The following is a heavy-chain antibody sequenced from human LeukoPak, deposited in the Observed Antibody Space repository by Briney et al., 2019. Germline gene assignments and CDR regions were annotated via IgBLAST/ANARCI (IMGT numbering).Heavy chain of an antibody. J-gene: IGHJ4*02. Sequence: ASVKVSCKASGYTFTSYGISWVRLAPGQGLEWMGRISAYNGNTNYAQKLQGRVTMTTDTSTSTAYMELRSLRSDDTAVYYCARDSQWLPSGYFDYWGQGTLVTVSS. CDR3: ARDSQWLPSGYFDY. V-gene: IGHV1-18*01. D-gene: IGHD6-19*01. CDR2: ISAYNGNT. CDR1: GYTFTSYG.